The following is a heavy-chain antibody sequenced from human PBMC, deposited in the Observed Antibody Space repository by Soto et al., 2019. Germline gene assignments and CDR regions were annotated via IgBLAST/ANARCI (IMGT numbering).Heavy chain of an antibody. CDR3: ARGYDFWSGYHYGMDV. Sequence: ASVKVSCKASGYTFTSYGISWVRQAPGQGLEWMGWISAYNGNTNYAQKFQGWVTMTRDTSISTAYMELSRLRSDDTAVYYCARGYDFWSGYHYGMDVWGQGTTVTVSS. CDR2: ISAYNGNT. D-gene: IGHD3-3*01. J-gene: IGHJ6*02. CDR1: GYTFTSYG. V-gene: IGHV1-18*04.